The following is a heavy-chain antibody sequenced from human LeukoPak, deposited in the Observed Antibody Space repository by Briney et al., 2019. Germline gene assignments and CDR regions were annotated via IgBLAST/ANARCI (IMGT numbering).Heavy chain of an antibody. CDR2: ISYSGST. CDR3: ARVGRDYSNSLSWFDP. V-gene: IGHV4-59*11. Sequence: PSETLSLTCSVSGASISTHYWSRIRQPPGKGLEWIGYISYSGSTNYNPSLKSRVTISVDTSKNQFSLKLSSVTAADTAVYYCARVGRDYSNSLSWFDPWGQGTLVTVSP. CDR1: GASISTHY. D-gene: IGHD4-11*01. J-gene: IGHJ5*02.